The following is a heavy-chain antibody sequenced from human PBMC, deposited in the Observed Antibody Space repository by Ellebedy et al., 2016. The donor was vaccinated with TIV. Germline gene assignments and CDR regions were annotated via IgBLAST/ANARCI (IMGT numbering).Heavy chain of an antibody. D-gene: IGHD3-16*01. CDR2: ISTGSSAI. CDR1: GFTFSSYS. Sequence: PGGSLRLSCAASGFTFSSYSMNWIRQAPGKELEWVSYISTGSSAIYYADSVKGRFTISRDNAKNSLWLQMNSLRDEDTAVYYCARAFGGSYGMDVWGQGTTVTVSS. CDR3: ARAFGGSYGMDV. J-gene: IGHJ6*02. V-gene: IGHV3-48*02.